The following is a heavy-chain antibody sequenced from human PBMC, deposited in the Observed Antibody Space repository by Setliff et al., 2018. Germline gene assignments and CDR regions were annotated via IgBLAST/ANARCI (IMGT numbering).Heavy chain of an antibody. D-gene: IGHD6-19*01. CDR2: ISRSGNT. CDR3: VRTDYSDGRYSMDV. J-gene: IGHJ6*03. V-gene: IGHV4-59*11. CDR1: GDSSSGHH. Sequence: KPSETLSLTCTVSGDSSSGHHWSWIRQPPGKGLEWIGYISRSGNTKYNPSLKSRVAISIDTSKKQFSLEVSSVTAADTAVYYCVRTDYSDGRYSMDVWGKGTTVTVS.